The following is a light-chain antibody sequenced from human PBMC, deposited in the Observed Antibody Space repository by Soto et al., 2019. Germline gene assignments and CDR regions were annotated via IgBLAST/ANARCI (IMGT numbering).Light chain of an antibody. CDR3: GSYTTTSTYV. CDR1: SSDVGGYNY. CDR2: DVT. Sequence: QSALTQPASVSGSPGQSITISCTGTSSDVGGYNYVSWYQQHPGKAPKLMIYDVTNRPSGVSNRFSGSKSGNTASLTISGLQAEDEADYYCGSYTTTSTYVFGPGTKVPS. J-gene: IGLJ1*01. V-gene: IGLV2-14*01.